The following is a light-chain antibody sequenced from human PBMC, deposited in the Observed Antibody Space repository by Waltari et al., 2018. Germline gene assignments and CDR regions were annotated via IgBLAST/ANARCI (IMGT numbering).Light chain of an antibody. V-gene: IGKV4-1*01. CDR1: ESVLYSSNNKNH. J-gene: IGKJ4*01. CDR2: WAS. CDR3: QQYYSTPIT. Sequence: DIVITQSLESLAVSLGERASINCKSSESVLYSSNNKNHLAWYQQKPGQPPKLLLYWASARKSEVPDRFSGGWSVTDFNHTVTSRQAEDVAVYYCQQYYSTPITFGGGTKVEIK.